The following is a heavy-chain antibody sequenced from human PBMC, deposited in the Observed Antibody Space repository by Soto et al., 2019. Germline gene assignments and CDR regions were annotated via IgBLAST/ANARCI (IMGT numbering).Heavy chain of an antibody. J-gene: IGHJ4*02. CDR2: INPNSGGT. CDR1: GYTFTGYY. D-gene: IGHD6-19*01. CDR3: ARGGVAVAGIDY. V-gene: IGHV1-2*04. Sequence: ASVKVSCKASGYTFTGYYMHWVRQASGQGLEWMGWINPNSGGTNYAQKFQGWVTMTRDTSISTAYMELSRLRSDDTAVYYCARGGVAVAGIDYWGQGTLVTVSS.